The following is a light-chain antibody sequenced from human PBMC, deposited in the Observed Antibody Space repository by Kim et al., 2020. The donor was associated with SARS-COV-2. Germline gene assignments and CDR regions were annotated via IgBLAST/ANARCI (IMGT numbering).Light chain of an antibody. CDR1: SSDVGAYNY. CDR3: FSYTRSGTYV. V-gene: IGLV2-14*03. J-gene: IGLJ1*01. Sequence: QSALTQPASVSGSPGQSITVSCTGTSSDVGAYNYASWYQQHPGKAPKLLIFDVTERPSGISSRFSASKSGHTASLTISGLQAEDESDYYCFSYTRSGTYVFGTGTKVTVL. CDR2: DVT.